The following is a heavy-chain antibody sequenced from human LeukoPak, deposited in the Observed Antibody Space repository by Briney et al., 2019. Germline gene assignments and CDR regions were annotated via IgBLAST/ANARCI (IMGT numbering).Heavy chain of an antibody. CDR1: GFTFGDYA. CDR3: TRHHYDFWSGYTVDY. Sequence: PGRSLRLSCTASGFTFGDYAMSWFRQAPGKGLEWVGFIRSKAYGGTTEYAASVKGRFTISRDDSKSIAYLQMNSLKTEDTAVYYCTRHHYDFWSGYTVDYWGQGTLVTVSS. D-gene: IGHD3-3*01. J-gene: IGHJ4*02. V-gene: IGHV3-49*03. CDR2: IRSKAYGGTT.